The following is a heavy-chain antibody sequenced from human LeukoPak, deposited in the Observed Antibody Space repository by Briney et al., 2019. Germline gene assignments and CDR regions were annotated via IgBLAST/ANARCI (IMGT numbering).Heavy chain of an antibody. V-gene: IGHV3-11*01. J-gene: IGHJ4*02. CDR2: ISSSGTTI. CDR3: ARRRDSGSLQHFDY. Sequence: KAGGSLRLSCAASGFTVSSNYMSWVRQAPGKGLEWVSYISSSGTTIYYADSVKGRFTISRGNAKNSLYLQMNSLRAEDTAVYYCARRRDSGSLQHFDYWGQGTLVTVSS. D-gene: IGHD1-26*01. CDR1: GFTVSSNY.